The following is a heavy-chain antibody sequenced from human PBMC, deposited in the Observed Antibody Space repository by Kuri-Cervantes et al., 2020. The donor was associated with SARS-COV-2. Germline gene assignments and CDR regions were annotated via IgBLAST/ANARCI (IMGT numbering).Heavy chain of an antibody. CDR2: IYHSGST. CDR3: ARESGTTGVDY. J-gene: IGHJ4*02. D-gene: IGHD1-1*01. V-gene: IGHV4-30-2*01. CDR1: GGSISSGGYY. Sequence: LTLSCTVSGGSISSGGYYWSWIRQPPGKGLEWVGYIYHSGSTYYNPSLKSRVTISIDRSKNQFSMKLSSVTAADTAVYYGARESGTTGVDYWGQGTLVTVSS.